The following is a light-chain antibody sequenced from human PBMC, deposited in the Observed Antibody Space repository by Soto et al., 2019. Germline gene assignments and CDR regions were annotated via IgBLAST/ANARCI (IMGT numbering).Light chain of an antibody. V-gene: IGLV2-11*01. CDR3: CSYAGTYTLWV. CDR2: DVT. J-gene: IGLJ3*02. Sequence: QSVLTQPASVSGSPGQSITISCTGTSSDVGGYNFVSWYQQHPGKAPKLILYDVTKRPSGVPDRFSGSKSGNTASLTISGLQAEDEADYYCCSYAGTYTLWVFGGGTKLTVL. CDR1: SSDVGGYNF.